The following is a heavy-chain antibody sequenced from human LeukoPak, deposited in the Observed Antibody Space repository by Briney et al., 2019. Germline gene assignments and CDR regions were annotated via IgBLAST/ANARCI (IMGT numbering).Heavy chain of an antibody. CDR1: GDSISSYY. CDR3: ARGGYCSSTSCYRGPPDY. V-gene: IGHV4-59*12. D-gene: IGHD2-2*01. Sequence: PSESLSLTCTVSGDSISSYYWSWIRQPPGKGLEWIGYIYHSGSTYYNPSLKSRVTISVDRSKNQFSLKLSSVTAADTAVYYCARGGYCSSTSCYRGPPDYWGQGTLVTVSS. CDR2: IYHSGST. J-gene: IGHJ4*02.